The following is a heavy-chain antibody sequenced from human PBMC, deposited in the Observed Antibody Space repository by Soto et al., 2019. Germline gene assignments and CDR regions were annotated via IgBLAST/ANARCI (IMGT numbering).Heavy chain of an antibody. CDR3: AHLYGGYAIFAY. CDR1: GVSLSTSGVG. D-gene: IGHD5-12*01. Sequence: GPTLLNASQSLTLTCTFSGVSLSTSGVGVGWIRQPPGKALEWLALMDWDDDKRSSPSLKIMLSLTKDPSKTQVVLTRSNLDPVDTATYSCAHLYGGYAIFAYRGPGTL. CDR2: MDWDDDK. J-gene: IGHJ4*02. V-gene: IGHV2-5*02.